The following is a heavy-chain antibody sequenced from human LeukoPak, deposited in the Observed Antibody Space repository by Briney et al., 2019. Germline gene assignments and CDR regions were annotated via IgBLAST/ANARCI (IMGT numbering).Heavy chain of an antibody. CDR2: INTGNGDT. D-gene: IGHD1-26*01. CDR1: GYTFTTYA. CDR3: ARDMGSGSLHY. J-gene: IGHJ4*02. Sequence: ASVKVSCKTSGYTFTTYAIHWVRQAPGQRLEWLGWINTGNGDTRYSQTFQARVTITRDTSASTAYIEVSSLRPEDTAVYCCARDMGSGSLHYWGQGTLVTVSS. V-gene: IGHV1-3*04.